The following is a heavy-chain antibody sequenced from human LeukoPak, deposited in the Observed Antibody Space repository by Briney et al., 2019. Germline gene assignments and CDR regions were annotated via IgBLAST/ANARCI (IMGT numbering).Heavy chain of an antibody. CDR3: ARVMGYYDFWSGYLRTAFDI. J-gene: IGHJ3*02. D-gene: IGHD3-3*01. V-gene: IGHV3-7*03. CDR1: GSTFSSYW. CDR2: IKLDGSEK. Sequence: PGGPLRLSCTASGSTFSSYWMSWVRQAPGKGLEWVANIKLDGSEKYYVDSVKGRFTISRDNAKNSLYLQMNSLRAEDTAVYYCARVMGYYDFWSGYLRTAFDIWGQGTMVTVSS.